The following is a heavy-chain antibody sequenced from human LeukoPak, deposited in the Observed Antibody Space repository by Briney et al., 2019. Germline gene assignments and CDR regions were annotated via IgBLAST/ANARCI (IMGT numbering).Heavy chain of an antibody. CDR1: GFDVSSLH. V-gene: IGHV3-53*01. D-gene: IGHD3-22*01. CDR3: ARGGRGSAAVVAPRSFDI. Sequence: GGSLRLSCAASGFDVSSLHMVWVRQAPGKGLEWVSVTYTRGNSYYTDSVKGRFIISRGTSKDTMDLQMNSLRPEDSALYFCARGGRGSAAVVAPRSFDIWGQGTMVAVSS. J-gene: IGHJ3*02. CDR2: TYTRGNS.